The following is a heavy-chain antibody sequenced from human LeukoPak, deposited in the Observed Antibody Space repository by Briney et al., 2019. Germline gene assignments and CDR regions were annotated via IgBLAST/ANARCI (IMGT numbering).Heavy chain of an antibody. D-gene: IGHD3-10*01. Sequence: SQTLSLTCAISGDSVSSNSAAWNWIRQSPSRGLEWLGRTYYRSKWYNDYAVSVKSRITINPDTSKNQFSLQLNSVTPEDTAVYYCAREPTVSGSYYGSYYMDVWGKGTTVTVSS. V-gene: IGHV6-1*01. CDR3: AREPTVSGSYYGSYYMDV. J-gene: IGHJ6*03. CDR2: TYYRSKWYN. CDR1: GDSVSSNSAA.